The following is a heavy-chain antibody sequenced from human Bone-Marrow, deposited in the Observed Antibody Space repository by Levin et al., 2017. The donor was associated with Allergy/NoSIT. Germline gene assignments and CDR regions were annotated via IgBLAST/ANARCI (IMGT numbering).Heavy chain of an antibody. Sequence: GGSLRLSCTASGFTFNIYDMRWVRQAPRRGLEGVSSLSGRRDDTFYADAVQGRGNISRDNSKDSLYLEMKNRRADDTADYYWVRSEGRNGWSYYYYGMDLWVRGTTVTVSS. CDR2: LSGRRDDT. CDR3: VRSEGRNGWSYYYYGMDL. CDR1: GFTFNIYD. J-gene: IGHJ6*02. D-gene: IGHD6-19*01. V-gene: IGHV3-21*04.